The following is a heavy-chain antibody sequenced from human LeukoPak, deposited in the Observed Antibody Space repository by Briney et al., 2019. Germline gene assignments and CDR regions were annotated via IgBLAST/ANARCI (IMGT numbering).Heavy chain of an antibody. CDR3: AREFCPRGKCPFDI. D-gene: IGHD3-16*01. Sequence: PGGSLRLSCAASGFTVSSSYMTWVRQAPGKGLEWVSLIYSGGSTYYADSVKGRFTISRDNSKNTVFLQMNSLRVEDTAVYYCAREFCPRGKCPFDIWGQGTMVTVSS. CDR1: GFTVSSSY. V-gene: IGHV3-53*01. J-gene: IGHJ3*02. CDR2: IYSGGST.